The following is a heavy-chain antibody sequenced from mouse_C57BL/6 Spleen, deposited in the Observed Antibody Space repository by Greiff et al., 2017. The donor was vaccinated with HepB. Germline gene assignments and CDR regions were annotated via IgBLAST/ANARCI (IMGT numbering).Heavy chain of an antibody. D-gene: IGHD2-1*01. CDR2: IDPETGGT. CDR1: GYTFTDYE. J-gene: IGHJ2*01. V-gene: IGHV1-15*01. CDR3: RRELLYYFDY. Sequence: QVQLKESGAELVRPGASVTLSCKASGYTFTDYEMHWVKQTPVHGLEWIGAIDPETGGTAYNQKFKGKAILTADKSSSTAYMELRSLTSEDSAVYYCRRELLYYFDYWGQGTTLTVSS.